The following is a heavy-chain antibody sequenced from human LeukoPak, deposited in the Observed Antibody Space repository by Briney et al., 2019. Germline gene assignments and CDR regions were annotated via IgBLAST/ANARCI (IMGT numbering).Heavy chain of an antibody. CDR1: GYTFSSYD. CDR3: TRGWDY. J-gene: IGHJ4*02. V-gene: IGHV1-8*01. Sequence: ASVKVSCKASGYTFSSYDINWVRQAPGQGLEWMGWMNPNSDDTGYAQKFQGRVTMTRNTSINTAYMGLSSLGSEDTAVYFCTRGWDYWGQGTLVTVSS. CDR2: MNPNSDDT.